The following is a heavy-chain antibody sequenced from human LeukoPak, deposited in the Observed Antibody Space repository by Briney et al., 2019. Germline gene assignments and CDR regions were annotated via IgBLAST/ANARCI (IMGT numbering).Heavy chain of an antibody. CDR1: GFTVSSNY. D-gene: IGHD5-18*01. CDR2: IYSGGST. V-gene: IGHV3-53*05. Sequence: GGSLRLSCAASGFTVSSNYMSWVRQAPGKGLEWVSVIYSGGSTYYADSVKGRFTISRDNAKNSLYLQMNSLRAEDTALYYCAKDLLGYSYGYFDYWGQGTLVTVSS. J-gene: IGHJ4*02. CDR3: AKDLLGYSYGYFDY.